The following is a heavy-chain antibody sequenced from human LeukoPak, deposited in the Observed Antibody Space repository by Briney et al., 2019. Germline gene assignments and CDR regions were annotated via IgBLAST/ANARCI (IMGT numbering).Heavy chain of an antibody. J-gene: IGHJ6*02. CDR3: ARVSDYYGSGSYYYYYYGMDV. Sequence: SVKVSCKASGYTFHNYGISWVRQAPGQGLEWMGGIIPIFGTANYAQKFQGRVTITADESTSTAYMELSSLRSEDTAVYYCARVSDYYGSGSYYYYYYGMDVWGQGTTVTVSS. V-gene: IGHV1-69*13. CDR2: IIPIFGTA. CDR1: GYTFHNYG. D-gene: IGHD3-10*01.